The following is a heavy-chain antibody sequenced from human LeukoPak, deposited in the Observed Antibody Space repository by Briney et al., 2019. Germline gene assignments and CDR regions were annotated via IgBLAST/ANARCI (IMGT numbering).Heavy chain of an antibody. J-gene: IGHJ6*02. CDR2: IYYSGST. CDR3: ARINYYGSGSPQDSPWYYYGMDV. Sequence: KPSETLSLTCTVSGGSISSSSYYWGWIRQPPGKGLEWIGSIYYSGSTYYNPSLKSRVTISVDTSKNQFSLKLSSVTAADTAVYYCARINYYGSGSPQDSPWYYYGMDVWGQGTTVTVSS. CDR1: GGSISSSSYY. D-gene: IGHD3-10*01. V-gene: IGHV4-39*07.